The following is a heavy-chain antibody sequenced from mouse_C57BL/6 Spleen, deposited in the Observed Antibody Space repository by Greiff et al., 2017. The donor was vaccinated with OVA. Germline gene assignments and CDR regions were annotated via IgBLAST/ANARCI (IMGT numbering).Heavy chain of an antibody. CDR3: ARPYYSKGGYFDV. CDR1: GFSLTSYG. V-gene: IGHV2-2*01. CDR2: IWSGGST. D-gene: IGHD2-5*01. Sequence: VQLMESGPGLVQPSQSLSITCTASGFSLTSYGVHWVRQSPGKGLEWLGVIWSGGSTDYNAAFISRLSISKDNSKSQIFFKMDSLQADDTAIYYCARPYYSKGGYFDVWGTGTTVTVSS. J-gene: IGHJ1*03.